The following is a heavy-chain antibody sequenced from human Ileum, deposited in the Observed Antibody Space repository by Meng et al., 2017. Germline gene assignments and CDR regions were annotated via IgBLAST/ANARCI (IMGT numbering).Heavy chain of an antibody. CDR2: ISSSGSTT. CDR1: GFTFSSYE. CDR3: GGGHSSGYYPIDY. V-gene: IGHV3-48*03. Sequence: GESLKISCAASGFTFSSYEMNWVCQAPGKGLEWVSYISSSGSTTYYADSVKGRFTISRDNAKNSLYLQMNSLRAEDTAVYYCGGGHSSGYYPIDYWGQGTLVTVSS. D-gene: IGHD3-22*01. J-gene: IGHJ4*02.